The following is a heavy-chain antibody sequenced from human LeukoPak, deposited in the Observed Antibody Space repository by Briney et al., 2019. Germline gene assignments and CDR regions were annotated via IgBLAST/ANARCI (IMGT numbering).Heavy chain of an antibody. D-gene: IGHD3-22*01. CDR3: AKDYSDSSDYFRGPHVFDF. Sequence: GGSLRLSCAASGFTFSSYGMHWVRQAPGKGLEWVAFIRYDRRNQYYEDSVKGRFTISRDNSKNTLYLQMNSLRAEDTAVYYCAKDYSDSSDYFRGPHVFDFWGQGTLVTVSS. V-gene: IGHV3-30*02. J-gene: IGHJ4*02. CDR2: IRYDRRNQ. CDR1: GFTFSSYG.